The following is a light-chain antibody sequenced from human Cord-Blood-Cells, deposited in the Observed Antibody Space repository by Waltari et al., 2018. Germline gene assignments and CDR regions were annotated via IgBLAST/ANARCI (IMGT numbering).Light chain of an antibody. Sequence: QSALTQPPSASGSPGQSVTISCTGTSSDVGGYNYVSWYQQHPGKAPKLMIYEISKRPSAVPDLLSCSKTGNTAALTVSGLQAEEEADDYWSSYAGSNKFVVFGGGTKLTVL. CDR1: SSDVGGYNY. CDR3: SSYAGSNKFVV. CDR2: EIS. V-gene: IGLV2-8*01. J-gene: IGLJ2*01.